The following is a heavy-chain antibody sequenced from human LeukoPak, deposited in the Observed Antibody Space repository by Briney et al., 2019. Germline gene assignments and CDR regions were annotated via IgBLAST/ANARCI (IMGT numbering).Heavy chain of an antibody. J-gene: IGHJ6*02. D-gene: IGHD1-26*01. V-gene: IGHV3-7*05. CDR1: AFTYRTYW. Sequence: GGSLRLSCAASAFTYRTYWMSWVRQAPGKGLEWVAMIKPDGSEKYYVDSVKGLFTISRDNAKNSLYLQMSSLRAEDTAVYYCTRDASGDTNSGPRMDVWGQGTTVTVSS. CDR3: TRDASGDTNSGPRMDV. CDR2: IKPDGSEK.